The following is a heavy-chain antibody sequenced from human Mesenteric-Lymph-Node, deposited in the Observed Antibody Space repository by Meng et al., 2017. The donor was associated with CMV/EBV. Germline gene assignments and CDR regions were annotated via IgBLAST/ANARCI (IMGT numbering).Heavy chain of an antibody. CDR3: ARRPNYEHYYYYGMDV. V-gene: IGHV1-18*01. CDR2: ISAYNGNT. CDR1: GYTFTSYG. J-gene: IGHJ6*02. D-gene: IGHD1-7*01. Sequence: ASVKVSCKASGYTFTSYGISWVQQAPGQGLEWMGWISAYNGNTNYAQKLQGRVTMTTDTSTSTAYMELRSLRSDDTAVYYCARRPNYEHYYYYGMDVWGQGTTVTVSS.